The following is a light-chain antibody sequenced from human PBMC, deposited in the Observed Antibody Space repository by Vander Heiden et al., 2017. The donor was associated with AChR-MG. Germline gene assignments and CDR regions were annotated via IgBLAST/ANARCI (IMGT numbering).Light chain of an antibody. Sequence: QSVLTHPPSASGTPGQRVTISCSGSRYNIGNDFVYWYQQLPRTAPKLLMYRNDERPSGVPDRFSGSKSGTSATLAIIGLQSEDEADYYCAAWDDRSGSYVFGTGTKVTVL. CDR2: RND. CDR1: RYNIGNDF. J-gene: IGLJ1*01. V-gene: IGLV1-47*01. CDR3: AAWDDRSGSYV.